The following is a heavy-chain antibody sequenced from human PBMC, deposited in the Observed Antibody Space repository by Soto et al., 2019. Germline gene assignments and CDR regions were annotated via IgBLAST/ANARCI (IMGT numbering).Heavy chain of an antibody. J-gene: IGHJ5*02. CDR3: ARVPLPLDSSRTNWFDP. Sequence: QVQLVQSGAEVKKPGASVKVSCKASGYTFTSYGISWVRQAPGQGLEWMGWISAYNGNTNYAQKLQGRVTMTTDTATSTAYMELRSLRSDDTAVYYCARVPLPLDSSRTNWFDPWGQGTLVTVSS. D-gene: IGHD6-13*01. CDR1: GYTFTSYG. CDR2: ISAYNGNT. V-gene: IGHV1-18*01.